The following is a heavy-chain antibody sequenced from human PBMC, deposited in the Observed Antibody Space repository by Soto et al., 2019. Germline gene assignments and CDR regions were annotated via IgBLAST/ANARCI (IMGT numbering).Heavy chain of an antibody. D-gene: IGHD3-10*01. CDR2: IYYSGST. Sequence: PSETLTLTCTVSGGSISSGDYYWSWIRQPPGKGLEWIGYIYYSGSTYYNPSLKSRVTISVDTSKNQFSLKLSSVTAADTAVYYCARDFPPTYYYGSGSYYYYYYGMDVWGQGTTVTVSS. CDR3: ARDFPPTYYYGSGSYYYYYYGMDV. V-gene: IGHV4-30-4*01. CDR1: GGSISSGDYY. J-gene: IGHJ6*02.